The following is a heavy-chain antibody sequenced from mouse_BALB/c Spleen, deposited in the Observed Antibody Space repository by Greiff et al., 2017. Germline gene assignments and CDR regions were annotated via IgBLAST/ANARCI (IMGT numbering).Heavy chain of an antibody. CDR3: ARSWGLRRDAMDY. CDR2: ISSGSSTI. V-gene: IGHV5-17*02. J-gene: IGHJ4*01. D-gene: IGHD2-4*01. Sequence: EVKLVESGGGLVQPGGSRKLSCAASGFTFSSFGMHWVRQAPEKGLEWVAYISSGSSTIYYADTVKGRFTISRDNPKNTLFLQMTSLRSEDTAMYYCARSWGLRRDAMDYWGQGTSVTVSS. CDR1: GFTFSSFG.